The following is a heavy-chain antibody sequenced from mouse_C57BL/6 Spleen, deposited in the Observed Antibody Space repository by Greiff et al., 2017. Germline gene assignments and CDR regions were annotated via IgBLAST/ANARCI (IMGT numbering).Heavy chain of an antibody. CDR1: GFTFSSYG. J-gene: IGHJ3*01. CDR3: ARHPSTRYEGYEAWFAY. Sequence: VQLQQSGGDLVKPGGSLKLSCAASGFTFSSYGMSWVRQTPDKRLEWVATISSGGSYTYYPDSVKGRFTISRDNAKNTLYLQMSSLKSEDTAMYYCARHPSTRYEGYEAWFAYWGQGTLVTVSA. V-gene: IGHV5-6*01. CDR2: ISSGGSYT. D-gene: IGHD2-3*01.